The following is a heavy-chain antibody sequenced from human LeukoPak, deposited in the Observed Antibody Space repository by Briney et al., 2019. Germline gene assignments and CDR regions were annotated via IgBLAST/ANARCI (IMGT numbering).Heavy chain of an antibody. D-gene: IGHD5-12*01. J-gene: IGHJ3*02. Sequence: SQTLSLTCTVSGGSISSGGYYWSWIRQHPGKGLEWIGYIYYSGSTYYNPSLKSRVTISVDTSKNQFSLKLSSVTAADTAVYYWGRVLVATIFGALDIWGQGKMVTVSS. CDR2: IYYSGST. V-gene: IGHV4-31*03. CDR1: GGSISSGGYY. CDR3: GRVLVATIFGALDI.